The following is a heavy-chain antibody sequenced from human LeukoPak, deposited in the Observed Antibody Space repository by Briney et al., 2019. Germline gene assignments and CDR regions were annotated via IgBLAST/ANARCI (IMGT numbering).Heavy chain of an antibody. CDR1: GGSISSYY. CDR2: IFYTGST. V-gene: IGHV4-59*01. Sequence: SETLSLTCTVSGGSISSYYWTWIRQHPGKGLEWLGYIFYTGSTNYNPSLQTRVTISVDASKNQFSLKLSSVTAADTAVYYCARGYCSGGTCYIGDYWGQGTLVTVSS. J-gene: IGHJ4*02. D-gene: IGHD2-15*01. CDR3: ARGYCSGGTCYIGDY.